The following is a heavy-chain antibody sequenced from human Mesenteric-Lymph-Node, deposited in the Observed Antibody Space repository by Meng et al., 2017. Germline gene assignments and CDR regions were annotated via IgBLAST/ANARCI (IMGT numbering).Heavy chain of an antibody. J-gene: IGHJ5*02. Sequence: SETLSLTCAVYGGSFSGYYWSWIRQPPGKGLEWIGEINHSGSTNYNPSLKSRVTISVDTSKNQFSLKLSSVTAADTAVYYCASRSGSYYWGFDPWGQGTLVTVSS. CDR3: ASRSGSYYWGFDP. CDR1: GGSFSGYY. V-gene: IGHV4-34*01. CDR2: INHSGST. D-gene: IGHD1-26*01.